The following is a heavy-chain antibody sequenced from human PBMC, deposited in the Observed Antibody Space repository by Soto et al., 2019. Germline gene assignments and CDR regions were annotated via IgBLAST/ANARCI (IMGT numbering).Heavy chain of an antibody. J-gene: IGHJ4*02. Sequence: ASVKVSCKGFGYSFMKYGINWVRQARGQGLEWVGWISPYGGYTHSAQKFHGRLTLTTDTAASTAYMELRIMRSADTALYYCAREASVLFPAAQPSRFDSWGQGTLVTVSS. CDR3: AREASVLFPAAQPSRFDS. V-gene: IGHV1-18*01. CDR2: ISPYGGYT. CDR1: GYSFMKYG. D-gene: IGHD2-2*01.